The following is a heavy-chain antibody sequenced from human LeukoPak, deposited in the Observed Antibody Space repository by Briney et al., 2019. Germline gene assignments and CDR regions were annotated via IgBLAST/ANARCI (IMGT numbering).Heavy chain of an antibody. D-gene: IGHD7-27*01. CDR3: ARDLNWETY. V-gene: IGHV3-7*01. CDR1: GFTFNTYW. CDR2: IKTDGSQI. Sequence: GGSLRLSCAASGFTFNTYWMSWVRQAPGKGLEWVANIKTDGSQIYYVDSVKGRFTISRDNAKNSLYLQMNGLRAEDTAVYYCARDLNWETYWGQGTLVSVSS. J-gene: IGHJ4*02.